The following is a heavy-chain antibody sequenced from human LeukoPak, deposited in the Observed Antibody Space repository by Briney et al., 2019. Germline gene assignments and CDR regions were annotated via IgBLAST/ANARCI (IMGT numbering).Heavy chain of an antibody. CDR1: GFTFSNAW. J-gene: IGHJ6*03. V-gene: IGHV3-15*01. Sequence: PGGSLRLSCAASGFTFSNAWMSWVRQAPGKGLEWVGRIKSKTDGGTTDYAAPVKGRFTISRDDSKNTLYLQMNSLRAEDTAVHYCARVGTITIFGVVIRYMDVWGKGTTVTVSS. D-gene: IGHD3-3*01. CDR2: IKSKTDGGTT. CDR3: ARVGTITIFGVVIRYMDV.